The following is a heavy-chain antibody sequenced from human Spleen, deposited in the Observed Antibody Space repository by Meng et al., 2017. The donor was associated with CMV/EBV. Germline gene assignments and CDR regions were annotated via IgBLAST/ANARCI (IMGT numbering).Heavy chain of an antibody. CDR1: GDSSAGRAYY. J-gene: IGHJ4*02. CDR3: ARSLRSLPYFDF. Sequence: TGSGDSSAGRAYYGTWIRQHPGKGLEWVGSVYCGGVSSYGPSLNSRVSISLDMSKSQFSLTLTSVTAADTAMYYCARSLRSLPYFDFWGQGTLVTVSS. V-gene: IGHV4-31*02. D-gene: IGHD2-15*01. CDR2: VYCGGVS.